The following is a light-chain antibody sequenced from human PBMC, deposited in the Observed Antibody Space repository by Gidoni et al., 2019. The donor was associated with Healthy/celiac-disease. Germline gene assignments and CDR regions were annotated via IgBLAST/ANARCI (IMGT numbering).Light chain of an antibody. CDR2: AAS. CDR1: QSISSY. Sequence: DIQMTQSPSSLSASVGDRVTITCRASQSISSYLNWYQQKPGKAPKLLIYAASSLKSGVPSSFSGSGSGTDFTLTISSLQPEDFATYYCQQRYSTPWTFGQGTKVEIK. J-gene: IGKJ1*01. CDR3: QQRYSTPWT. V-gene: IGKV1-39*01.